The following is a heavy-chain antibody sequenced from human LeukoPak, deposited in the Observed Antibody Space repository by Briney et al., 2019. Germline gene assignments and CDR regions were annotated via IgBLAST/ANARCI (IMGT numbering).Heavy chain of an antibody. CDR2: IKEDGSEI. CDR3: ARATAVGPTLLDY. V-gene: IGHV3-7*01. Sequence: GGSLRLSCAASGVTFSGYWMSWVRQAPGKGPEWVANIKEDGSEIYYVESVKGGFTISRDNAKNSLFLQMNPLSADATAVYYCARATAVGPTLLDYWGQGTLVTVSS. J-gene: IGHJ4*02. D-gene: IGHD1-26*01. CDR1: GVTFSGYW.